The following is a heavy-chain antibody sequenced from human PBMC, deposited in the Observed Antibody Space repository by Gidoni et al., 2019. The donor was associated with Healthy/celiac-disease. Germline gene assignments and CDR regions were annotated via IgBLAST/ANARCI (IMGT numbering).Heavy chain of an antibody. CDR2: ISGSGGST. J-gene: IGHJ4*02. D-gene: IGHD2-8*02. V-gene: IGHV3-23*01. CDR3: AKQPLGYCTGGVCYTWYYFDY. CDR1: GFTFSSYA. Sequence: EVQLLESGGGLVQPGGSLRLSCAASGFTFSSYAMSWVRQAPGKGLEWVSAISGSGGSTYYADSVKGRFTISRDNSKNTLYLQMNSLRAEDTAVYYCAKQPLGYCTGGVCYTWYYFDYWGQGTLVTVSS.